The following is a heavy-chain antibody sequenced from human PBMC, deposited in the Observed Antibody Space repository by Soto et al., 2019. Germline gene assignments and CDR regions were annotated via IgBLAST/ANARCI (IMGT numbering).Heavy chain of an antibody. Sequence: QVQLQESGPRLVKPSETLSLTCTVSGGSISSYYWSWIRQPPGKGLEWIGYIYYSGSTNNNPSLKSRVTIAVDTSKNQFSLNLSSVTAADTAVYYCARRWGRSFDYWGQGTLVTVSS. CDR3: ARRWGRSFDY. J-gene: IGHJ4*02. V-gene: IGHV4-59*08. CDR1: GGSISSYY. D-gene: IGHD2-15*01. CDR2: IYYSGST.